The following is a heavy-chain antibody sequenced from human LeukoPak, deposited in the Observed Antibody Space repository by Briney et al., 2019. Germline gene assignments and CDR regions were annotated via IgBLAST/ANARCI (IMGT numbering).Heavy chain of an antibody. CDR3: ASSRDYGDYEEDY. Sequence: SETLSLTCAVSGGSISSGGYSWSWIRPPPGKGLEWIGYIYHSGSTYYNPSLKSRVTISVDRSKNQFSLKLSSVTAADTAVYYCASSRDYGDYEEDYWGQGTLVTVSS. CDR1: GGSISSGGYS. CDR2: IYHSGST. J-gene: IGHJ4*02. D-gene: IGHD4-17*01. V-gene: IGHV4-30-2*01.